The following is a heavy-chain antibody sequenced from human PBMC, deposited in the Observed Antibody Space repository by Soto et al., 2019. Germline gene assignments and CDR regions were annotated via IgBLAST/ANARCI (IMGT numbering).Heavy chain of an antibody. V-gene: IGHV3-48*03. J-gene: IGHJ4*02. CDR2: INYSGSNI. CDR1: GFTFRNSE. CDR3: ASEALCGADCYFFEY. Sequence: DVQLVEPGGGLVEPGGSLRLTCAGSGFTFRNSEMFWVRQAPGKGLEWVSKINYSGSNIYYSKSVKGRFTISRDNAKNSLYLQMNSLTDEDTAIYFCASEALCGADCYFFEYWGPGTLVTVSS. D-gene: IGHD2-21*02.